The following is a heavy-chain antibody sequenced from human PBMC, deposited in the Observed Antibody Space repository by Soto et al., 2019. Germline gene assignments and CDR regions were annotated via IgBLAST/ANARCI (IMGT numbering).Heavy chain of an antibody. CDR3: ARGGYGDSHAEYFQH. Sequence: QVQLVESGGGVVQPGRSLRLSWAPSGFPFRNYGLHWVRQVLGKGRVRGALLSYDGSSKDYADSVKGRFTISRDNSKSTLYLQMNSLRVEDTAVYYCARGGYGDSHAEYFQHWGQGTLVTVSS. CDR2: LSYDGSSK. D-gene: IGHD4-17*01. CDR1: GFPFRNYG. V-gene: IGHV3-30-3*01. J-gene: IGHJ1*01.